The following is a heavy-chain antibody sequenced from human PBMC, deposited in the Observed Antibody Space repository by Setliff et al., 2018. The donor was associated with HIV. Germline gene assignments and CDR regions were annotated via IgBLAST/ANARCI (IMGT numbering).Heavy chain of an antibody. D-gene: IGHD3-22*01. CDR2: ISPSGGAT. Sequence: ASVKVSCKASGYTFTSYYIHWARQAPGQGLEWMGMISPSGGATTYAQKFQGRVTMTRDTSTSTVYMELSSLRSEDTAVYYCAREGGAATIHDSSGYYFQTTPDAFDLWGQGTKVT. V-gene: IGHV1-46*01. CDR3: AREGGAATIHDSSGYYFQTTPDAFDL. J-gene: IGHJ3*01. CDR1: GYTFTSYY.